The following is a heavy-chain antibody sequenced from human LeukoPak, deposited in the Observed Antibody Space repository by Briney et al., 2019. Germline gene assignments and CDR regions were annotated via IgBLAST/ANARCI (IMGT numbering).Heavy chain of an antibody. Sequence: GGSLRLSCAASGFTFSSYWMHWVRQAPGKGLVWVSRINTDGSGTSYADSVKGRFTISRDNAKNTLYLQMNSLRAEDTAVYYCARAGGNRSGGYDYWGQGTLVTVSS. D-gene: IGHD3-22*01. CDR2: INTDGSGT. V-gene: IGHV3-74*01. J-gene: IGHJ4*02. CDR1: GFTFSSYW. CDR3: ARAGGNRSGGYDY.